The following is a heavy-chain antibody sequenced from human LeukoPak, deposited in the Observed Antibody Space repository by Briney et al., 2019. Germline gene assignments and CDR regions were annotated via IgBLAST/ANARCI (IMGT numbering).Heavy chain of an antibody. Sequence: SETLSLTCTVSGGSISSYYWIWIRQPAGKGLEWIGRIYSSGNTKYNPSLKSRVTMSVDTSKNQFSLKLSSVTAADTAVYYCVRDPLVAGYFDYWGQGTLVTVSS. CDR1: GGSISSYY. V-gene: IGHV4-4*07. CDR3: VRDPLVAGYFDY. CDR2: IYSSGNT. D-gene: IGHD6-6*01. J-gene: IGHJ4*02.